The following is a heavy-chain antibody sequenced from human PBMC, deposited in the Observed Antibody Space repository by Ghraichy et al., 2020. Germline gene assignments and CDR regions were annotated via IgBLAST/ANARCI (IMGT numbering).Heavy chain of an antibody. CDR3: AKDLFRAGSCPIDY. D-gene: IGHD2-15*01. Sequence: GGSLRLSCATSGFTFSTYAMSWVRQAPGKGLEWVSTISGSSGTTYYADSVKGRFTISRDNSKDTLYLQMNILRAEDTAVYYCAKDLFRAGSCPIDYWDQGTLVTVSS. CDR1: GFTFSTYA. V-gene: IGHV3-23*01. J-gene: IGHJ4*02. CDR2: ISGSSGTT.